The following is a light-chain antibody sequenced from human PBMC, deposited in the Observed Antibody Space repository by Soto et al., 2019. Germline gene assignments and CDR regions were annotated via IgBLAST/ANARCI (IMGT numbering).Light chain of an antibody. J-gene: IGKJ5*01. CDR1: QSISGY. V-gene: IGKV1-39*01. CDR3: QQSYSTPIT. CDR2: AAS. Sequence: DIQITHSASSLSASVGDRVTITCRASQSISGYLNWYQQKPGKAPNLLIYAASSLQSGVPSRFSGSGSGTDFTLTINSLHPEDFATYYCQQSYSTPITFGQGTRLEIK.